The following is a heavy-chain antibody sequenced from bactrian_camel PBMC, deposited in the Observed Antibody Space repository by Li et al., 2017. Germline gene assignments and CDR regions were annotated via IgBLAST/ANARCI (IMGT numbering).Heavy chain of an antibody. D-gene: IGHD7*01. CDR1: GDSISPYC. J-gene: IGHJ4*01. CDR2: ISTDGTP. V-gene: IGHV3S53*01. Sequence: HVQLVESGGGSVQAGGSLRLSCAASGDSISPYCLGWFRQAPGKERERVAHISTDGTPTYGDSVQGRATISQDNAKNMMYLEINSLNPDDSGLYRCAPAGRNYVDINCRASLGQGTQVTVS.